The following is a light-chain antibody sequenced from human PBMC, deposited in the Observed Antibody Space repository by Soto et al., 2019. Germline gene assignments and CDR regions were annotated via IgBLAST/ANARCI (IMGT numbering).Light chain of an antibody. Sequence: DIPMTQSPSTLSASVGDRVTITCRASQSISSWLAWYQQIPGKPPNLLISGASSLKSGVPSRFSGSGSGTEFTLTISSLQPDDFATYYCQQYNTYSRTFGQGTKVEIK. CDR3: QQYNTYSRT. J-gene: IGKJ1*01. V-gene: IGKV1-5*01. CDR2: GAS. CDR1: QSISSW.